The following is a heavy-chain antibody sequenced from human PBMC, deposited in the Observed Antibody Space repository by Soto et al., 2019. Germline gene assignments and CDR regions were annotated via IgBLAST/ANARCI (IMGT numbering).Heavy chain of an antibody. J-gene: IGHJ4*02. Sequence: GGSLRLSCATSGFTFSSFDMDWVRQAPGKGLEWVSSIHRASTYIYYADSVRGRFTISRDNAKSSLYLQMNSLTVEDKAVYYCARSDVTTYHLFDYWGQGALVTVFS. CDR3: ARSDVTTYHLFDY. D-gene: IGHD1-1*01. CDR1: GFTFSSFD. CDR2: IHRASTYI. V-gene: IGHV3-21*06.